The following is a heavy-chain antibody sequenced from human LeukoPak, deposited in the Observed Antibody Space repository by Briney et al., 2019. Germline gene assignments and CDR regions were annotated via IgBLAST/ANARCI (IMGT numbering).Heavy chain of an antibody. V-gene: IGHV4-34*01. CDR3: ARNSSPYCYSYYLDV. D-gene: IGHD4-23*01. Sequence: SETLSLTCAVYGGSSSGYYWSWIRQPPGQGLEWIGEINHSGSTNYNPSLESRVTISVDTSKNQFSLKLSSVTAADTAVYYCARNSSPYCYSYYLDVWGKGTTVTVSS. J-gene: IGHJ6*03. CDR1: GGSSSGYY. CDR2: INHSGST.